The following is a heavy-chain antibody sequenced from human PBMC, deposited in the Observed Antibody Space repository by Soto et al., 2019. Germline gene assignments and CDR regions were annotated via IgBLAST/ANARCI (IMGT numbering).Heavy chain of an antibody. D-gene: IGHD6-19*01. V-gene: IGHV3-30-3*01. Sequence: QVQLVESGGGVVQPGRSLRLSCAASGFTFSSYAMHWVRQAPGKGLEWVAVISYDGSNKYYADSVKGRFTISRDNSKNTPYLKLNSQGAEDKAVYYCVSLSSGWIPGGIRGGMDVWGQGTTVTVSS. CDR3: VSLSSGWIPGGIRGGMDV. CDR1: GFTFSSYA. CDR2: ISYDGSNK. J-gene: IGHJ6*02.